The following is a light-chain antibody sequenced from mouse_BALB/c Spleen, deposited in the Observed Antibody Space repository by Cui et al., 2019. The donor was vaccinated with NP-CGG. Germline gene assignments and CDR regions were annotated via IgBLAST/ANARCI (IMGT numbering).Light chain of an antibody. J-gene: IGLJ1*01. Sequence: QAVVTQESALTTLPGETVTLTCRSSIGAVTTSNYDNWVQEKPDHLFTGLIGGTNNRAPGVPARFSGSLIGDKAALTITGAQTEDEAIYFCALWYSNHWVFGGGTKLTVL. CDR2: GTN. V-gene: IGLV1*01. CDR3: ALWYSNHWV. CDR1: IGAVTTSNY.